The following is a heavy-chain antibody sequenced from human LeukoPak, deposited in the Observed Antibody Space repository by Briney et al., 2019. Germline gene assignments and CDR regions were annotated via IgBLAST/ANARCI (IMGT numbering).Heavy chain of an antibody. CDR3: ARDSGKDGDPGYGMDV. CDR2: INPNSGGT. CDR1: GYTFTGYY. J-gene: IGHJ6*02. Sequence: ASVKVSGMASGYTFTGYYMHWVRQAPGQGPEWMGWINPNSGGTNYAQKFQGWVTMTRDTSISTAYMELSRLRSDDTAVYYCARDSGKDGDPGYGMDVWGQGTTVTVSS. D-gene: IGHD4-17*01. V-gene: IGHV1-2*04.